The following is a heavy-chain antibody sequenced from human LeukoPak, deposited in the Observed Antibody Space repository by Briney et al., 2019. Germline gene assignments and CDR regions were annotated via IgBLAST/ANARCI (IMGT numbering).Heavy chain of an antibody. CDR2: IYYSGST. CDR1: GGSISSGGYY. J-gene: IGHJ3*02. D-gene: IGHD4-17*01. Sequence: SETLSLTCTVSGGSISSGGYYWSWIRQHPGKGLEWIGYIYYSGSTYYNPSLKSRVTISVDTSKNQLSLKLSSVTAADTAVYYCARVTVTTDAFDIWGQGTMVTVSS. CDR3: ARVTVTTDAFDI. V-gene: IGHV4-31*03.